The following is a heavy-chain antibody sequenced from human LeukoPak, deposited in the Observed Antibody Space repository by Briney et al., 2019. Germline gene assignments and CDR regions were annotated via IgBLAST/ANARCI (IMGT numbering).Heavy chain of an antibody. J-gene: IGHJ4*02. V-gene: IGHV1-46*01. CDR2: INPSGGST. Sequence: ASVNVSCKASGYTFTIYYMHWVRQAPGQGLEWMGIINPSGGSTSYAQKFQGRVTMTRDTSTSTVYMELSSLRSEDTAVYYCARDKSGSGYYPVWYFDYWGQGTLVTVSS. CDR1: GYTFTIYY. CDR3: ARDKSGSGYYPVWYFDY. D-gene: IGHD3-22*01.